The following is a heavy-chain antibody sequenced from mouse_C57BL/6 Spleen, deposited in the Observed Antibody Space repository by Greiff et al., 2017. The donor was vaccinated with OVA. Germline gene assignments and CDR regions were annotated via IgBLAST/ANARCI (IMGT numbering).Heavy chain of an antibody. D-gene: IGHD3-1*01. CDR1: GYTFTDYY. J-gene: IGHJ1*03. Sequence: VQLQQSGAELVRPGASVKLSCKASGYTFTDYYINWVKQRPGQGLEWIARIYPGSGNTYYNEKFKGKATLTAEKSSSTAYMQLSSLTSEDSAVYFCARLGLPHWYFDVWGTGTTVTVSS. CDR3: ARLGLPHWYFDV. CDR2: IYPGSGNT. V-gene: IGHV1-76*01.